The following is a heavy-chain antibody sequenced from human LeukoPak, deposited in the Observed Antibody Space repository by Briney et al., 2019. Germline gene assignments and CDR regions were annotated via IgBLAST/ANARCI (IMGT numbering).Heavy chain of an antibody. J-gene: IGHJ4*02. CDR2: IYYSGST. CDR1: GGSISSHY. V-gene: IGHV4-59*11. D-gene: IGHD3-9*01. Sequence: PSETLSLTCTVSGGSISSHYWSWIRQPPGKGLEWIGYIYYSGSTNYNPSLKSRVTISVDTSKNQFSLKLSSVTAADTAVYYCARADQKYDILTGYYIWSQGTLVTVSS. CDR3: ARADQKYDILTGYYI.